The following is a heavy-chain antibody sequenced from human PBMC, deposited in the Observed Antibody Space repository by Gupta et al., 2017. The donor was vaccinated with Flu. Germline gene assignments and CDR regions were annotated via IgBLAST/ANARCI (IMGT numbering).Heavy chain of an antibody. D-gene: IGHD3-3*01. V-gene: IGHV3-7*01. CDR2: IKEDGSEK. CDR1: FGSYL. J-gene: IGHJ4*02. Sequence: FGSYLMTWVRQAPGKGLEWVANIKEDGSEKYYLDSVKGRFTISRDNAKNSLYLQMNSLRGEDTAVYYCARGGALRFLEWPTIPFDYWGQGILVTVSS. CDR3: ARGGALRFLEWPTIPFDY.